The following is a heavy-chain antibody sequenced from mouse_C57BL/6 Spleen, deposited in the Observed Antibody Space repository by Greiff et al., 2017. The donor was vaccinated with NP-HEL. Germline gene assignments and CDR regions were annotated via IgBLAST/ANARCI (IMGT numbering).Heavy chain of an antibody. D-gene: IGHD1-1*01. J-gene: IGHJ1*03. Sequence: QVQLQQSGAELVRPGASVTLSCKASGYTFTDYEMHWVKQTPVHGLEWIGAIDPETGGTAYNQKFKGKAILTADKSSSTAYMELRSLTSEDSAVYYCTRSLYYYGSSGYFDVWGTGTTVTVSS. CDR1: GYTFTDYE. V-gene: IGHV1-15*01. CDR3: TRSLYYYGSSGYFDV. CDR2: IDPETGGT.